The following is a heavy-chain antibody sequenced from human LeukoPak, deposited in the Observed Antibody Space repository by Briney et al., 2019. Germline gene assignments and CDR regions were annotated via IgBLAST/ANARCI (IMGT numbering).Heavy chain of an antibody. CDR2: LYYSGDT. V-gene: IGHV4-39*07. J-gene: IGHJ4*02. CDR3: ARYANWGSNYFDN. D-gene: IGHD7-27*01. CDR1: GDSVSSASYF. Sequence: PSETLSLTCTVSGDSVSSASYFWGWIRQPPGKGLEWIGSLYYSGDTYYNPSLKSRVTISLDTSKNQFSLKLNSVTAADTAVYYCARYANWGSNYFDNWGQGTLVTVSS.